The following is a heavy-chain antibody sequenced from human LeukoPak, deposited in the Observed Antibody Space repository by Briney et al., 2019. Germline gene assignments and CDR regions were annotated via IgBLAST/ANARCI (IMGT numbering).Heavy chain of an antibody. J-gene: IGHJ4*02. CDR3: AKAGEGSGWYLGYFEY. CDR2: ISYDGRNI. Sequence: PGGSLRLSCAASGFSFSSYGVHWVRQAPGKGLEWVAVISYDGRNIYYADSVKGRFTISRDSSKNTLYLQMNSLRAEDTAVYYCAKAGEGSGWYLGYFEYWGQGTLVTVSS. D-gene: IGHD6-19*01. V-gene: IGHV3-30*18. CDR1: GFSFSSYG.